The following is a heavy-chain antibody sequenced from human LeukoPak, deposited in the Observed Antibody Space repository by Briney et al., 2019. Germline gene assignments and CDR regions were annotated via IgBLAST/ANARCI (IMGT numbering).Heavy chain of an antibody. D-gene: IGHD1-26*01. CDR2: INSNSGGT. J-gene: IGHJ5*02. Sequence: ASVKVSCKASGYTFTGYCMHWVRQAPGQGLEWMGWINSNSGGTNYAQKFQDRVTMTRDTSISTVYLELSSLRYDDTAVYYCARPIQWGYNWFDPWGQGSLVTVSS. V-gene: IGHV1-2*02. CDR1: GYTFTGYC. CDR3: ARPIQWGYNWFDP.